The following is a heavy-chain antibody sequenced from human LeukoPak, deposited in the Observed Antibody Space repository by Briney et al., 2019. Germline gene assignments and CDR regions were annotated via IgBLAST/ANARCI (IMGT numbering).Heavy chain of an antibody. V-gene: IGHV3-23*01. Sequence: PGGSLRLSCAASGFTFGLYAMNWVRQAPGKGLEWVSAISGSGGSTYYADSVKGRFTISRDNSKNTLYLQMNSLRAEDTAVYYCAKVRSWYFDLWGRGTLVTVSS. J-gene: IGHJ2*01. CDR2: ISGSGGST. CDR3: AKVRSWYFDL. CDR1: GFTFGLYA.